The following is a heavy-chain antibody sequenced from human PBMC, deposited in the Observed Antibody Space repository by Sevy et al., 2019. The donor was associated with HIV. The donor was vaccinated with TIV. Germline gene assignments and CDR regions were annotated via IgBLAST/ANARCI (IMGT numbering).Heavy chain of an antibody. CDR3: ARGKREEWLLYLDN. Sequence: ASVKVSCKTSGYTFAAYYIHWMRQAPGQGLEWLGWIYPNGGDTTYAQKFQGRVTVTMSTSINTVYMELTRLRSDDTAVYYCARGKREEWLLYLDNWGPGTLVTVSS. V-gene: IGHV1-2*02. CDR2: IYPNGGDT. D-gene: IGHD3-3*01. CDR1: GYTFAAYY. J-gene: IGHJ4*02.